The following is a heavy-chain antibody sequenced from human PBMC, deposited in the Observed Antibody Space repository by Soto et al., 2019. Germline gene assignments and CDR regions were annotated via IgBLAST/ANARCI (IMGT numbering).Heavy chain of an antibody. CDR2: ISGYNSYT. J-gene: IGHJ3*02. CDR1: GFTFSDYY. V-gene: IGHV3-11*05. CDR3: ARDADILTGSDAFDI. D-gene: IGHD3-9*01. Sequence: QVQLVESGGGLVKPGGSLRLSCAASGFTFSDYYMSWIRQAPGKGLEWVSYISGYNSYTNYADSVKGRFTISRDNAKNSLYLQMNSLRAEDTAVYYCARDADILTGSDAFDIWGQGTMVTVSS.